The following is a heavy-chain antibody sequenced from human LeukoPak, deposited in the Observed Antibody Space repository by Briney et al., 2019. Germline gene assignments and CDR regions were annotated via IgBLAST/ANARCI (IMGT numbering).Heavy chain of an antibody. CDR2: SGSGGST. V-gene: IGHV3-23*01. Sequence: GGSLRLSYAASGFTFSSYAMSWVRQAPGKGLEWVSGSGSGGSTYYADSVKGRFTISRDNSKNTLYLQMNSLRAEDTAVYYCAKDFWSGYYPNCWGQGTLVTVSS. CDR1: GFTFSSYA. CDR3: AKDFWSGYYPNC. D-gene: IGHD3-3*01. J-gene: IGHJ4*02.